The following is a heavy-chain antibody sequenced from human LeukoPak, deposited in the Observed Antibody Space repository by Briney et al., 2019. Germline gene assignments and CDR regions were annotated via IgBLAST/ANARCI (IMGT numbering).Heavy chain of an antibody. J-gene: IGHJ4*02. CDR1: GFTFRTYG. Sequence: PGRSLRLSCAASGFTFRTYGIHWARQAPGKGLQWVAVIWYDGTNKKYADSVKGRFTISRDNSKNMVYLQMNSLRVEDSALYYCAKDVGATEGLVLDYWGQGALVTVSS. D-gene: IGHD1-26*01. V-gene: IGHV3-33*06. CDR2: IWYDGTNK. CDR3: AKDVGATEGLVLDY.